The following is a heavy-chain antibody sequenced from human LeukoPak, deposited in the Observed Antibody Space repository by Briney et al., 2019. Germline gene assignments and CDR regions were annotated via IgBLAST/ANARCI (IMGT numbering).Heavy chain of an antibody. CDR1: RFTFSIHA. CDR3: AKDSYVSGRPLHTFDV. J-gene: IGHJ3*01. V-gene: IGHV3-23*01. D-gene: IGHD3-10*01. Sequence: GVSLRLSCAASRFTFSIHAMTWVRQAPGKGLEWVSGISGDGASTHYAEPVKGQFTISRDNSQNTLFLQMNSLRVEDTAIYYCAKDSYVSGRPLHTFDVWGQGTMVTVSS. CDR2: ISGDGAST.